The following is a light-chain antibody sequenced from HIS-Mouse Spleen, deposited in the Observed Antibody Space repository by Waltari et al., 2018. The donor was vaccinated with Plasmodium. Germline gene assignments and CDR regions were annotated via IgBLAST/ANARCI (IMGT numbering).Light chain of an antibody. CDR3: MIWPSNASGV. Sequence: QPVLTQPPSSSASPGDSARLTCTLPIDIHVGSNILSWYHQKPGSPPRYLLYYYSDSEKRQGSGGPSRFSGSKGASANTGIFLISGLQSEDEADYYCMIWPSNASGVFGGGTKLTVL. CDR1: IDIHVGSNI. CDR2: YYSDSEK. J-gene: IGLJ3*02. V-gene: IGLV5-37*01.